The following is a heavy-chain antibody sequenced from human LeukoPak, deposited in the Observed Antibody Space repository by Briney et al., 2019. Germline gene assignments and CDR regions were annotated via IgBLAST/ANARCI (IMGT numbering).Heavy chain of an antibody. CDR3: ARNVTAGFFDY. V-gene: IGHV4-38-2*01. D-gene: IGHD1-1*01. J-gene: IGHJ4*02. CDR2: IYHSWGI. Sequence: PSETLSLTCAVSGSSFTSDFFWGWIRQPPGKGLEWIATIYHSWGIYFNPSLKSRVTISLDASKNQFSLKLTSLTAADTAIYYCARNVTAGFFDYWGQGILVTVSS. CDR1: GSSFTSDFF.